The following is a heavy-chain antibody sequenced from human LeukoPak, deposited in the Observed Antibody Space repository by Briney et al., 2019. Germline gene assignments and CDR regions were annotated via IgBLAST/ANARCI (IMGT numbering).Heavy chain of an antibody. CDR1: GESFSGYY. V-gene: IGHV4-34*01. CDR3: ARGIGSGNEGVYFDN. J-gene: IGHJ4*02. CDR2: MNTSGST. D-gene: IGHD3-10*01. Sequence: PSETLSLTCAVSGESFSGYYWSWIRQPPGEGLEWIGEMNTSGSTKYNPSLKSRVTTSVDMSKNQVSLKLTFVTAVDTAVYYCARGIGSGNEGVYFDNWDQGTLVTVSS.